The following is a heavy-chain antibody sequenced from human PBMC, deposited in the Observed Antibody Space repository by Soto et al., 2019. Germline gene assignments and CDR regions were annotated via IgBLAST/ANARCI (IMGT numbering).Heavy chain of an antibody. Sequence: VGSKRLPNAAAGVTFGDYGMRWVLKTPSKGLEWVALITCNGGSTHYADSVKGRFTISRDNSKNTLYLQMNSLRAEDTAVYYCAKPHVFWGYYYDSSVYYFGYWGQGPLVTVSS. V-gene: IGHV3-23*01. CDR2: ITCNGGST. CDR3: AKPHVFWGYYYDSSVYYFGY. CDR1: GVTFGDYG. J-gene: IGHJ4*02. D-gene: IGHD3-22*01.